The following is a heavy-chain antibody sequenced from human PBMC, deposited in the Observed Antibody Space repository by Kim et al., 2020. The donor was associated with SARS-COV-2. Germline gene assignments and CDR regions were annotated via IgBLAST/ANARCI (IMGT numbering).Heavy chain of an antibody. CDR1: NGSISSGSYY. CDR2: IYYSGAT. D-gene: IGHD2-21*01. CDR3: ARYSSASTVYSYYGLDV. J-gene: IGHJ6*02. Sequence: SETLSLTCTIYNGSISSGSYYWGWVRQPPGKGLEWIGSIYYSGATYYNPSLESRVTISVNTSKNHFSLRLSSVTAADTAVYYCARYSSASTVYSYYGLDVWGQGATVTVSS. V-gene: IGHV4-39*07.